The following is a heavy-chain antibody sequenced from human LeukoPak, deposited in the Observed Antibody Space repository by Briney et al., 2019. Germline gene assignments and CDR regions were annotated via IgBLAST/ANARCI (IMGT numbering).Heavy chain of an antibody. CDR2: IYYSGST. V-gene: IGHV4-39*07. Sequence: PSETLSLTCTVSGGSISSSSYYWGWIRQPPGKGLEWIGSIYYSGSTYYNPSLKSRVTISVDTSENQFSLKLSSVTAADTAVYYCARVDSSGCDYWGQGTLVTVSS. CDR1: GGSISSSSYY. J-gene: IGHJ4*02. D-gene: IGHD6-19*01. CDR3: ARVDSSGCDY.